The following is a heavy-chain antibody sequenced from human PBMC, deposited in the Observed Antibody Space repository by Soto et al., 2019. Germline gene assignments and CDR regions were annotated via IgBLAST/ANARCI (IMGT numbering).Heavy chain of an antibody. CDR1: GVSISSGNW. CDR3: ARFVYDTLLNYMYFDF. V-gene: IGHV4-4*02. D-gene: IGHD2-8*01. J-gene: IGHJ4*02. CDR2: IFHDGTA. Sequence: SETLSLTCAVSGVSISSGNWWTWVRQTPQRGLEYIGEIFHDGTANYYPSFDRRVAISVDTSKNQFSLKLTSVTAADTAIYFWARFVYDTLLNYMYFDFWARGALVAVSS.